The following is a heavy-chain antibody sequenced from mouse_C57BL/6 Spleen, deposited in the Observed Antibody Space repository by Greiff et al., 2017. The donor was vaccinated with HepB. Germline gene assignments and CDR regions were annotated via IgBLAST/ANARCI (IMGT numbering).Heavy chain of an antibody. V-gene: IGHV1-64*01. CDR1: GYTFTSYW. Sequence: QVHVKQPGAELVKPGASVKLSCKASGYTFTSYWMHWVKQRPGQGLEWIGMIHPNSGSTNYNEKFKSKATLTVDKSSSTAYMQLSSLTSEDSAVYYCARGGLGYFDYWGQGTTLTVSS. CDR3: ARGGLGYFDY. CDR2: IHPNSGST. D-gene: IGHD2-4*01. J-gene: IGHJ2*01.